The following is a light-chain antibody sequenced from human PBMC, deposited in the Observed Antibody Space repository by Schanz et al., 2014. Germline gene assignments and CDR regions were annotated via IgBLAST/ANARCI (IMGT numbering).Light chain of an antibody. CDR2: GAS. CDR1: QSVSSN. J-gene: IGKJ2*01. CDR3: QQYGSSPRNT. Sequence: EIVMTQSPATLSVSPGERATLSCRASQSVSSNLAWYQQKPGQAPRLLIYGASTRATGIPARFSGSGSGTDFTLTISRLEPEDFAVYYCQQYGSSPRNTFGQGTKLEIK. V-gene: IGKV3-15*01.